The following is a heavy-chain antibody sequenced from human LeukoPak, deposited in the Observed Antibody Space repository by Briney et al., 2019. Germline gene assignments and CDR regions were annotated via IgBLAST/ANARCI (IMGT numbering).Heavy chain of an antibody. CDR1: GYPFTDYR. D-gene: IGHD3-16*01. CDR3: ARLNRVRSGRYYSYYYMDV. Sequence: GESLKIPCQVSGYPFTDYRMAWVRQMPGTSLEWMGAIHPGDCNSEYSPSCQGQATISAETSITTAYLQWSTLKASDTATYYCARLNRVRSGRYYSYYYMDVWGKGTTVTVSS. CDR2: IHPGDCNS. J-gene: IGHJ6*03. V-gene: IGHV5-51*01.